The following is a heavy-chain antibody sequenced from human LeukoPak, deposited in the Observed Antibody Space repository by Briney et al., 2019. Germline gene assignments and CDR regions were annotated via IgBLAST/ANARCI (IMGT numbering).Heavy chain of an antibody. D-gene: IGHD3-9*01. V-gene: IGHV3-21*01. CDR1: GFTFSSYA. J-gene: IGHJ4*02. CDR2: ISSSSSYI. Sequence: GGSLRLSCAASGFTFSSYAMSWVRQAPGKGLEWVSSISSSSSYIYYADSVKGRFTISRDNAKNSLYLQMNSLRAEDTAVYYCATLYYILTGSLGFLDYWGQGTLVTVSS. CDR3: ATLYYILTGSLGFLDY.